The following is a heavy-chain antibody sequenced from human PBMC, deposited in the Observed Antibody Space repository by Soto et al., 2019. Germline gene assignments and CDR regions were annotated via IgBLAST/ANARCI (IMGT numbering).Heavy chain of an antibody. CDR2: ISPFNGNT. V-gene: IGHV1-18*01. CDR3: ARGGQWDFLSDY. J-gene: IGHJ4*02. Sequence: ASVKVSCKSSGYPFTHYGITWVRQAPGQGPEWMGWISPFNGNTNYGQTLQGRVTLTTDTSTSTVYMELRSLRSDDTAVYFCARGGQWDFLSDYWGQGTLVTVSS. D-gene: IGHD1-26*01. CDR1: GYPFTHYG.